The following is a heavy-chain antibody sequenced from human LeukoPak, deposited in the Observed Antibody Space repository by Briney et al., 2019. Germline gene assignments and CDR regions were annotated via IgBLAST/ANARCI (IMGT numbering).Heavy chain of an antibody. V-gene: IGHV3-7*01. J-gene: IGHJ4*02. CDR3: AKCLRDIVVVPADY. Sequence: GGSLRLSCAASGFTFTNYWMSWVRQAPGKGLELVANIKQDRSEKYYVDSVKGRFTISRDNSKNTLYLQMNSLRAEDTAVYYCAKCLRDIVVVPADYWGQGTLVTVSS. CDR2: IKQDRSEK. D-gene: IGHD2-2*01. CDR1: GFTFTNYW.